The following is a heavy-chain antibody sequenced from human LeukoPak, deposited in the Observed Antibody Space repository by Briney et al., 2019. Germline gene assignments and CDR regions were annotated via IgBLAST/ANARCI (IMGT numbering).Heavy chain of an antibody. CDR1: GGSISSGGYY. V-gene: IGHV4-31*03. J-gene: IGHJ3*02. D-gene: IGHD3-10*01. Sequence: SETLSLTCTVSGGSISSGGYYWSWIRQHPGKGLEWIGYIYYSGSTYYNPSLKSRVTISVDTSKNQFSLKLSSVTAADTAVYYCAQSKVWGMVRGRGAFDIWGQGTMVTVSS. CDR2: IYYSGST. CDR3: AQSKVWGMVRGRGAFDI.